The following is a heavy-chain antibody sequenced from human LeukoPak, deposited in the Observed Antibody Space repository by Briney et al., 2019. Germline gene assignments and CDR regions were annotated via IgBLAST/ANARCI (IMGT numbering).Heavy chain of an antibody. CDR3: AKGPLHRYFDLLSGKQEEAFDN. CDR2: ISWNSGSI. J-gene: IGHJ3*02. Sequence: AGGSLRLSCAASGFTFDDYAMHWVRQAPGKGLEWVSGISWNSGSIGYADSVKGRFTISRDNAKNSLYLQMNSLRAEDTALYYLAKGPLHRYFDLLSGKQEEAFDNLGQGTMVTVSS. CDR1: GFTFDDYA. V-gene: IGHV3-9*01. D-gene: IGHD3-9*01.